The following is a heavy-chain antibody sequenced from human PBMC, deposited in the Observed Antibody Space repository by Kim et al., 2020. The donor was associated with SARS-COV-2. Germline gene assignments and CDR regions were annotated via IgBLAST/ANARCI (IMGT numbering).Heavy chain of an antibody. CDR1: GFTYSNDA. CDR2: IRGHTDAL. V-gene: IGHV3-23*01. D-gene: IGHD2-15*01. CDR3: ASLTWWRRDY. Sequence: GGSLRLSCVASGFTYSNDAISWVRQAPGKGLEWVSAIRGHTDALYYADSVKGRFTFSGDISKTMAYLQMDSLRVQDTAVYYCASLTWWRRDYWGQGTLVTVSS. J-gene: IGHJ4*02.